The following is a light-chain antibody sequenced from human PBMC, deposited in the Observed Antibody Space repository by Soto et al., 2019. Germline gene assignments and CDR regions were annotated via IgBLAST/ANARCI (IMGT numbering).Light chain of an antibody. J-gene: IGKJ1*01. CDR3: QQYNSYWT. CDR2: DAS. V-gene: IGKV1-5*01. CDR1: QSISSW. Sequence: DIQMTQSPSTLSASVGDRVTITCRASQSISSWLAWYQQKPGKAPKLLIYDASSLESGVPSRFGGSGSGTEFTLTISSLQPDDFATYSCQQYNSYWTFGQGTKVEIK.